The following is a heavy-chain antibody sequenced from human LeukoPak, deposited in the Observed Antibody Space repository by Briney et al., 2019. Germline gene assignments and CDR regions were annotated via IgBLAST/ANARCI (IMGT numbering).Heavy chain of an antibody. D-gene: IGHD6-6*01. CDR2: ISGSGGST. CDR1: GFTFSSYG. CDR3: AKTPSPYSSSSRGYFDY. V-gene: IGHV3-23*01. Sequence: GGSLRLSCAASGFTFSSYGMSWVRRAPGKGLEWVSAISGSGGSTYYADSVKGRFTISRDNSKNTLYLQMNSLRAEDTAVYYCAKTPSPYSSSSRGYFDYWGQGTLVIVSS. J-gene: IGHJ4*02.